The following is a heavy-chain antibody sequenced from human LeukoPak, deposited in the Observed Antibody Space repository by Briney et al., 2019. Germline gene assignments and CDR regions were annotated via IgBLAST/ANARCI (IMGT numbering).Heavy chain of an antibody. CDR1: VYTFTGFC. D-gene: IGHD3-10*01. CDR3: ARDLDNYSGSGSYYNGDPLFQH. Sequence: ASVKVSCKASVYTFTGFCIHWGRQAPGQGLEWMGWLNPNSGGTNYAQNFQGRVTMTRDTSISTGYMELSRLRSDDTAVYYCARDLDNYSGSGSYYNGDPLFQHWGQGTLVTVSS. J-gene: IGHJ1*01. V-gene: IGHV1-2*02. CDR2: LNPNSGGT.